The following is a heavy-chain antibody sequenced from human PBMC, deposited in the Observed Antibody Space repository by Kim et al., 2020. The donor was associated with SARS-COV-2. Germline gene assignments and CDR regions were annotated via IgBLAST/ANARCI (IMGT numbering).Heavy chain of an antibody. CDR3: ARALYSSGWPQNYGMDV. J-gene: IGHJ6*02. V-gene: IGHV3-30-3*01. CDR1: GFTFSSYA. D-gene: IGHD6-19*01. Sequence: GGSLRLSCAASGFTFSSYAMHWVRQAPGKGVEWVAVISYDGSNKYYADSVKGRFTISRDNSKNTLYLQMNSLRAEDTAVYYCARALYSSGWPQNYGMDVWGQGTTVTVSS. CDR2: ISYDGSNK.